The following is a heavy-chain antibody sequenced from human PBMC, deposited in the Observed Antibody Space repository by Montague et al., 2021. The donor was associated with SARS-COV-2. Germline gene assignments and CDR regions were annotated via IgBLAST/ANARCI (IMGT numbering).Heavy chain of an antibody. CDR1: GGSLNNYF. CDR3: ARVESSGPREY. J-gene: IGHJ4*02. V-gene: IGHV4-59*08. CDR2: ISDSGST. D-gene: IGHD3-22*01. Sequence: SETLSLTCTVSGGSLNNYFWSWIRQPPGKGLEWVGYISDSGSTKYNPSLQSRVTISVDTARNQFSLKLLSVTAADTAFYYCARVESSGPREYWGQGILVSVSS.